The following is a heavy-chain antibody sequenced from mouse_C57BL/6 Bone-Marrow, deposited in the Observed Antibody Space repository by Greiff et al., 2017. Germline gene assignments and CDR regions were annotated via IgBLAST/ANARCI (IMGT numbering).Heavy chain of an antibody. Sequence: VQLQQSGAELVKPGASVKLSCKASGYTFTSYWMQWVTQRPGQGLAWIGEIDPSDSYTNYNQKFKGKATLTVDTSSSTAYMQLSSLTSEDSAVYYCARSYPFAYWGQGTLVTVSA. V-gene: IGHV1-50*01. J-gene: IGHJ3*01. CDR3: ARSYPFAY. CDR1: GYTFTSYW. CDR2: IDPSDSYT.